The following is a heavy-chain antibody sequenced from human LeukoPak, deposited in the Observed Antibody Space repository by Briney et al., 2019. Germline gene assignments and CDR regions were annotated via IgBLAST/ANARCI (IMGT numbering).Heavy chain of an antibody. V-gene: IGHV4-34*01. CDR3: ARVGRITGTRYYFDY. Sequence: SETLSLTCAVYGGSFSGDYWSWIRQPPGKGLEWIGEINHSGSTNYNPSLKSRVTISVDTSKNQFSLKLSSVTAADTAVYYCARVGRITGTRYYFDYWGQGTLVTVSS. J-gene: IGHJ4*02. CDR1: GGSFSGDY. D-gene: IGHD1-20*01. CDR2: INHSGST.